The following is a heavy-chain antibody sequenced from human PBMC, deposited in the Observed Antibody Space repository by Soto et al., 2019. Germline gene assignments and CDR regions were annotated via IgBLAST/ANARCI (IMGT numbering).Heavy chain of an antibody. V-gene: IGHV3-30*18. Sequence: GGSLRLSCAASGFTFSSYGMHWVRQAPGKGLEWVAVISYDGSNKYYADSVKGRFTISRDNSKNTLYLQMNSLRAEDTAVYYCAKRTDTQVVGTYYYYGMDVWGQGTTVTVSS. D-gene: IGHD1-26*01. CDR1: GFTFSSYG. CDR2: ISYDGSNK. J-gene: IGHJ6*02. CDR3: AKRTDTQVVGTYYYYGMDV.